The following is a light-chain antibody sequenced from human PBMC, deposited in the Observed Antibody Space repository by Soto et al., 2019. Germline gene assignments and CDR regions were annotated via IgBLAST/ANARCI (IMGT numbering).Light chain of an antibody. Sequence: QSALTQPRSVSGSPGQSVTISCTGTSSDVGGFNSVSWYQQHPGKAPKLMIYDVNKRPSGVPDRFSGSKSGSTASLTISGLQAEDEADYYCCSYAGSYSYAFVTGTKLTVL. CDR1: SSDVGGFNS. V-gene: IGLV2-11*01. CDR3: CSYAGSYSYA. CDR2: DVN. J-gene: IGLJ1*01.